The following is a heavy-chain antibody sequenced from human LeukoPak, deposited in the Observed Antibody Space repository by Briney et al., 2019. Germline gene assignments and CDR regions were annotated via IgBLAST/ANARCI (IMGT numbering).Heavy chain of an antibody. V-gene: IGHV1-46*01. Sequence: ASMKVSCKASGYTFTSYFMHWVRQAPGQGLEWMGIINPSGGSTRYVQRFQGRVAMTRDTSTSTVYMELSSLRSEDTAVYYCARDITDCSSTSCPTLTYGMDVWGQGTTVTVSS. CDR1: GYTFTSYF. CDR3: ARDITDCSSTSCPTLTYGMDV. CDR2: INPSGGST. D-gene: IGHD2-2*01. J-gene: IGHJ6*02.